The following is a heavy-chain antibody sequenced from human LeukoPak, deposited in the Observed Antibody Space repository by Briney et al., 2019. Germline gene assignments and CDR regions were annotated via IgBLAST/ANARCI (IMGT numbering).Heavy chain of an antibody. D-gene: IGHD2-2*01. CDR2: IYYSGST. CDR3: ARDIGPATAAHYFDY. J-gene: IGHJ4*02. CDR1: GGSISSYY. V-gene: IGHV4-59*01. Sequence: SETLSLTCTVSGGSISSYYWSWIRQPPGKGLEWIGYIYYSGSTNYNPSLKSRVTISVDTSKNQFSLKLSSVTAADTAVYYCARDIGPATAAHYFDYWGQGTLVTVSS.